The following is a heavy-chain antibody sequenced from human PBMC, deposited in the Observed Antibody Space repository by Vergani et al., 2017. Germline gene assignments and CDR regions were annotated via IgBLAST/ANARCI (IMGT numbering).Heavy chain of an antibody. D-gene: IGHD2-21*02. J-gene: IGHJ4*02. CDR1: GFTFSNFG. V-gene: IGHV3-30*02. CDR3: AKYLRDSTDGLPDS. CDR2: IGKDGINT. Sequence: QVQLVESAGGVVQPGGSLRLSCAASGFTFSNFGMHWIRQAPGKGLEWLAYIGKDGINTRYRDAVKGRFTVSRENSKDVLYLKMDSLRSEDTALYYCAKYLRDSTDGLPDSWGQGTVVIVSS.